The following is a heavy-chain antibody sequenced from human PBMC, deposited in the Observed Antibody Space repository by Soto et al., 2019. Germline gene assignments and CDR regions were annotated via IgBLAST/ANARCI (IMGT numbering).Heavy chain of an antibody. CDR1: GGSISSGGYY. J-gene: IGHJ4*02. Sequence: QVQLQESGPGLVKPSQTLSLTCTVSGGSISSGGYYWSWIRQHPGKGLEWIGYIYYSGSTYYNPSLQSRVTISVDTSKNQFSLKLSSVTAADTAVYYCARLSYYDILTGPETLDYWGQGTLVTVSS. CDR3: ARLSYYDILTGPETLDY. D-gene: IGHD3-9*01. V-gene: IGHV4-31*03. CDR2: IYYSGST.